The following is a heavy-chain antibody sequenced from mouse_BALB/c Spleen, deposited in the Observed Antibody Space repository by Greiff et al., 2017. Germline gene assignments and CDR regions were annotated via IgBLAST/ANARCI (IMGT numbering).Heavy chain of an antibody. CDR3: TREEATVVAPFDY. CDR2: IDPETGGT. D-gene: IGHD1-1*01. J-gene: IGHJ2*01. V-gene: IGHV1-15*01. CDR1: GYTFTDYE. Sequence: QVQLQQSGAELVRPGASVTLSCKASGYTFTDYEMHWVKQTPVHGLEWIGAIDPETGGTAYNQKFKGKATLTADKSSSTAYMELRSLTSEDSAVYYCTREEATVVAPFDYWGQGTTLTVSS.